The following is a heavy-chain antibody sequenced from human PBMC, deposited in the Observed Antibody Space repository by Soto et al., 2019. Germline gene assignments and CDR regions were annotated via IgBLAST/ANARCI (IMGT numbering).Heavy chain of an antibody. V-gene: IGHV3-30*18. J-gene: IGHJ4*02. Sequence: GGSLRLSCAASGFTFSSYGMHWVRQAPGKGLEWVAVISYDGSNKYYADSVKGRFTISRDNSKNTLYLQMNSLRAEDTAAYYCAKDLTVRSGHLSDYWGQGTLVTVSS. CDR3: AKDLTVRSGHLSDY. D-gene: IGHD3-3*01. CDR1: GFTFSSYG. CDR2: ISYDGSNK.